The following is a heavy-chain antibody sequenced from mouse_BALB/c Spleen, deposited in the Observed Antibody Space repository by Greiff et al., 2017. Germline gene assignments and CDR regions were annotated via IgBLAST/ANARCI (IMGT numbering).Heavy chain of an antibody. Sequence: EVQVVESGPELVKPGASVKISCKASGYTFTDYNMHWVKQSHGKSLEWIGYIYPYNGGTGYNQKFKSKATLTVDNSSSTAYMELRSLTSEDSAVYYCAREYYGSHYAMDYWGQGTSVTVSS. V-gene: IGHV1S29*02. J-gene: IGHJ4*01. CDR1: GYTFTDYN. CDR2: IYPYNGGT. CDR3: AREYYGSHYAMDY. D-gene: IGHD1-1*01.